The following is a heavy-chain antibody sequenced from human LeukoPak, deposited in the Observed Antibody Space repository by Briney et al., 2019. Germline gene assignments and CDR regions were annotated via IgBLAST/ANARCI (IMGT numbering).Heavy chain of an antibody. CDR3: ARLTYYYDSSGYSGFDY. CDR1: GGSFSGYY. Sequence: KTSETLSLTCAVYGGSFSGYYWSWIRQPPGKGLEWIGEIYHSGSTNYNPSLKSRVTISVDKSKSQFSLKLSSVTAADTAVYYCARLTYYYDSSGYSGFDYWGQGTLVTVSS. V-gene: IGHV4-34*01. D-gene: IGHD3-22*01. CDR2: IYHSGST. J-gene: IGHJ4*02.